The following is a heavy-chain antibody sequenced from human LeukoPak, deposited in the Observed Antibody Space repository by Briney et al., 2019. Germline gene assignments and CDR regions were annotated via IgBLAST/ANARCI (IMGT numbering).Heavy chain of an antibody. CDR3: AREVGATGGMDY. CDR1: GYSISNGYY. D-gene: IGHD1-26*01. J-gene: IGHJ4*02. V-gene: IGHV4-38-2*02. CDR2: TYHSGTS. Sequence: PSETLSLTCTVSGYSISNGYYWGWIGRPPGKGLEWIGTTYHSGTSYYNPSLKSRVTISVDTSKNQFSLKLSSVTAADTAVYYCAREVGATGGMDYWGQGTLVTVSS.